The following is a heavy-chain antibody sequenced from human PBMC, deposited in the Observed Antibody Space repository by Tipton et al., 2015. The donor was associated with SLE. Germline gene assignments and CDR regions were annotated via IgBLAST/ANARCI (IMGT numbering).Heavy chain of an antibody. CDR1: GGSVSSGGYY. J-gene: IGHJ4*02. D-gene: IGHD5-12*01. V-gene: IGHV4-31*03. Sequence: TLSLTCTVSGGSVSSGGYYWSWIRQHPGKGLEWIGYIYNSGGTDYSPSLKSRVTISADTSKYQFSLKLSSVTAADTAVYYCARGGVGGYDYFDYWGQGTLVTVSS. CDR2: IYNSGGT. CDR3: ARGGVGGYDYFDY.